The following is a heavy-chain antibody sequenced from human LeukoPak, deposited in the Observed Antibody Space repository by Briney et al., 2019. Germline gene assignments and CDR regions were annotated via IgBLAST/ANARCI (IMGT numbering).Heavy chain of an antibody. CDR3: ARHRRVTNWYVDF. Sequence: SETLSLTCTVSGASISGDSNFFWGWIRQPPGKGLDWIGIIYYSGTTYCNPSLESRVTIFVDTSKNLFSLRLTSVTAADTAVYYCARHRRVTNWYVDFWGQGTLLTVSS. J-gene: IGHJ4*02. CDR2: IYYSGTT. V-gene: IGHV4-39*01. CDR1: GASISGDSNFF. D-gene: IGHD1-1*01.